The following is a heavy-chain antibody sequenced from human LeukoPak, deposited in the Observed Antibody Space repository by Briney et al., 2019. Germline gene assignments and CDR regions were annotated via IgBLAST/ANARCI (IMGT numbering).Heavy chain of an antibody. J-gene: IGHJ4*02. V-gene: IGHV1-69*04. Sequence: SVKVSCKXSGGTFSSYTISWVRQAPGQGLEWMGRIIPILGIANYAQKFQGRVTITADKSTSTAYMELSSLRSEDTAVYYCARDPTGLIYDYVWGSGFDYWGQGTLVTVSS. CDR2: IIPILGIA. CDR1: GGTFSSYT. CDR3: ARDPTGLIYDYVWGSGFDY. D-gene: IGHD3-16*01.